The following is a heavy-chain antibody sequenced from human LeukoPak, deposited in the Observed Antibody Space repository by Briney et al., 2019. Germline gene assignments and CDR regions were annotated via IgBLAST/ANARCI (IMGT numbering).Heavy chain of an antibody. CDR1: GASIRSGDYY. J-gene: IGHJ4*02. CDR2: IYDSGST. D-gene: IGHD1-1*01. Sequence: PSQTLSLTCTVSGASIRSGDYYWSWIRQPPGKGLEWIGYIYDSGSTNYNPSLKSRVTISVDTSKNQFSLKLSSVTAADTAVYYCARGPGTTFGYYFDYWGQGTLVTVSS. V-gene: IGHV4-30-4*01. CDR3: ARGPGTTFGYYFDY.